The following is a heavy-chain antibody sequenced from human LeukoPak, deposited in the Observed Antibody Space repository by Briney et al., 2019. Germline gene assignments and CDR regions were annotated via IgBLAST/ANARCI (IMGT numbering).Heavy chain of an antibody. CDR2: ISSSGSNI. CDR3: ARDLHYDLWSADY. CDR1: GFTFSDYY. V-gene: IGHV3-11*04. D-gene: IGHD3-3*01. Sequence: GGSLRLSCAASGFTFSDYYMSWIRQAPGKGLEWVSYISSSGSNIYYADSVKGRFTISRDNAKNSLYLQMNSLRAEDTAVYYCARDLHYDLWSADYWGQGTLVTVSS. J-gene: IGHJ4*02.